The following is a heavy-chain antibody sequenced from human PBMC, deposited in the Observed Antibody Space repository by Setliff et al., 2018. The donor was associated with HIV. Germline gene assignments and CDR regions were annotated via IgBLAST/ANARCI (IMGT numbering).Heavy chain of an antibody. J-gene: IGHJ5*02. V-gene: IGHV1-2*02. Sequence: ASVKVSCKASGYTFTGYFMHWVRQAPGQGLEWMGWINPNTGGTSYAQKFQGRVTMTRDTSINTVYMVLSSLRSDDTAVYYCARDIPGWTKTPSPGDPWGQGTLVTVSS. CDR3: ARDIPGWTKTPSPGDP. CDR1: GYTFTGYF. CDR2: INPNTGGT. D-gene: IGHD6-19*01.